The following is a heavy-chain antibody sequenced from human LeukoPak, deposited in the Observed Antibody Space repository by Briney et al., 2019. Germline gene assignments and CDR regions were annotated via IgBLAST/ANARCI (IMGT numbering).Heavy chain of an antibody. Sequence: GRSLRLSCAASGFTFSNHGMHWVRQAPGKGPEWVALIWYDGSNKYYGDSVKGRFTISRDNSKNTVYLQMNSLRAEDTAVYYCARDRLEAVADDDYFDYWGQGTLVTVSS. J-gene: IGHJ4*02. CDR3: ARDRLEAVADDDYFDY. V-gene: IGHV3-33*01. D-gene: IGHD6-19*01. CDR2: IWYDGSNK. CDR1: GFTFSNHG.